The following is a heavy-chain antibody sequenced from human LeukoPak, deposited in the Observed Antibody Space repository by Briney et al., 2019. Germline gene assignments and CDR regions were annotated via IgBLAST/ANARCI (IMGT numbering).Heavy chain of an antibody. J-gene: IGHJ4*02. CDR1: GAVISAYY. Sequence: SETLSLTCTVSGAVISAYYWSWVRQPAGKRLEWIGIMYTSGTTDYNPSLESRLTISVDRSKNQLSLKLTSVTAADAAVYYCAGRDFWGKGTLVTVSS. V-gene: IGHV4-4*07. CDR2: MYTSGTT. D-gene: IGHD1-26*01. CDR3: AGRDF.